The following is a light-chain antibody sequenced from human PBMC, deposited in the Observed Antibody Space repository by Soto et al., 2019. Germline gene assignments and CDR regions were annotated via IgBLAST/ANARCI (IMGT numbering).Light chain of an antibody. V-gene: IGKV1-12*01. CDR2: AAS. CDR3: QQANSFPFT. Sequence: DLQMTQSPSSVSASVGDRVTITCRASQGISSWLAWYQQNPGKAPKLLIYAASSLQSGGPSRFSGSGSGTDFSLTISCLQPEDFAADYCQQANSFPFTFGPGTKGDIK. J-gene: IGKJ3*01. CDR1: QGISSW.